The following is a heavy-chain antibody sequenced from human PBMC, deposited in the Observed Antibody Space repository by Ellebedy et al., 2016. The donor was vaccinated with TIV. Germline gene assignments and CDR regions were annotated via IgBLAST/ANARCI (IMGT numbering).Heavy chain of an antibody. Sequence: GESLKISCAGSGFTFITYAMHWVRQAPGKGLEWVAVISDDGSNRYYADSVKGRFTISRENSKNTLYLQINSLRAEDTAVYYCAKDEATYGDYAGFPDFWGQGTLLTVSS. CDR1: GFTFITYA. CDR2: ISDDGSNR. CDR3: AKDEATYGDYAGFPDF. J-gene: IGHJ4*02. D-gene: IGHD4-17*01. V-gene: IGHV3-30*18.